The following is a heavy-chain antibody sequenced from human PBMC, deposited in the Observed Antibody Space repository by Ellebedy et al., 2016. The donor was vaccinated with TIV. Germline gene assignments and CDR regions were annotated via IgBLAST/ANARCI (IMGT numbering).Heavy chain of an antibody. CDR1: GFTFSNYW. V-gene: IGHV3-15*01. J-gene: IGHJ4*02. D-gene: IGHD6-19*01. Sequence: GESLKISCAASGFTFSNYWMSWVRQAPGKGLEWVGRIKSKTDGGTTDYAAPVKGRFTISRDDSKNTLYLQMNSLKTEDTAVYYCSTGGGYYGWDYWGQGTLVTVSS. CDR2: IKSKTDGGTT. CDR3: STGGGYYGWDY.